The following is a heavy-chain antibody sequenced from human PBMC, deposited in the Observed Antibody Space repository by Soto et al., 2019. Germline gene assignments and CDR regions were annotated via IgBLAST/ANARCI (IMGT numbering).Heavy chain of an antibody. D-gene: IGHD1-26*01. J-gene: IGHJ6*02. CDR2: IIPIFGTA. CDR3: ASDRRGSYPPYYYYGMDV. Sequence: APVKVTCKDSGGTFGSYAISWVQQAHGQGLEWMGGIIPIFGTANYAQKFQGRVTITADESTSTAYMELSSLRSEDTAVYYCASDRRGSYPPYYYYGMDVWGQGTTVTVSS. CDR1: GGTFGSYA. V-gene: IGHV1-69*13.